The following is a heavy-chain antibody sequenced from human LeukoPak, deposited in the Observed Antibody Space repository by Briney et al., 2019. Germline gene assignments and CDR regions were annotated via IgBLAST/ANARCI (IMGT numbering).Heavy chain of an antibody. J-gene: IGHJ4*02. CDR1: GYSFSIYS. Sequence: GESLKISCKGSGYSFSIYSIGWVRQMPGKGLEWMGIIHPGDSDTRYSPSFEGQVTISADKSISTAYLQWSSLKASDTAMYYCASTRSWHRYGYGYWGQGTLVTVSS. CDR2: IHPGDSDT. CDR3: ASTRSWHRYGYGY. D-gene: IGHD5-18*01. V-gene: IGHV5-51*01.